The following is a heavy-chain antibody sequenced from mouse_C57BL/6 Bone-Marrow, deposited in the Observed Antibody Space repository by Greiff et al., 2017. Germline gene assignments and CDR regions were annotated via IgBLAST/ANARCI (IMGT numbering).Heavy chain of an antibody. CDR1: GYAFSSSW. D-gene: IGHD1-1*01. Sequence: VQLQQSGPELVKPGASVKISCKASGYAFSSSWMNWVKQRPGTGLEWIGRIYPGDGDTNYNGKFKGKATLTADKSSSTAYMQLSSLTSEDSAVYFCARSVIITRAMDYWGQGTSVTVSS. CDR2: IYPGDGDT. V-gene: IGHV1-82*01. CDR3: ARSVIITRAMDY. J-gene: IGHJ4*01.